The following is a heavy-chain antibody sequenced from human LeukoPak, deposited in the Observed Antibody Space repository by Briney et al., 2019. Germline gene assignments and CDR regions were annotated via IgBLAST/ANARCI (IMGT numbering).Heavy chain of an antibody. V-gene: IGHV4-39*01. J-gene: IGHJ5*02. Sequence: SETLSLTCTVSGGSISSSSYYWGWIRQPPGKGLEWIGSIYYSGSTSYNPSLKSRVTISVDTSKNQFSLKLSSVTAADAAVYYCARNSSGGWFDPWGQGTLVTVSS. CDR1: GGSISSSSYY. D-gene: IGHD6-19*01. CDR3: ARNSSGGWFDP. CDR2: IYYSGST.